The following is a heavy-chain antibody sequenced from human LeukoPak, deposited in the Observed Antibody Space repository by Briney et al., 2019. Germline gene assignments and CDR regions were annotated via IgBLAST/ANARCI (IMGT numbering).Heavy chain of an antibody. CDR2: ISYDGSNK. Sequence: GGSLRLSCAASGFTFSSYGMHWVRQAPGKGLEWGAVISYDGSNKYYADSVKGRFTISRDNSKNTLYLQMNSLRAEDTAVYYCAKVGATVVTYDAFDIWGQGTMVTVSS. V-gene: IGHV3-30*18. CDR3: AKVGATVVTYDAFDI. CDR1: GFTFSSYG. J-gene: IGHJ3*02. D-gene: IGHD4-23*01.